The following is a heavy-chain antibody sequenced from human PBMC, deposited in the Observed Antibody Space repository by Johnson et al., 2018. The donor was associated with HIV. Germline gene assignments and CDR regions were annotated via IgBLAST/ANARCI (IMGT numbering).Heavy chain of an antibody. J-gene: IGHJ3*02. V-gene: IGHV3-30*18. D-gene: IGHD1-26*01. CDR2: ISYDGSNK. CDR3: AKDRGYSGSPPDAFDI. Sequence: QVQLVESGGGVVQPGRSLRLSCAASGFTFSSYGMHWVRQAPGKGLEWVAVISYDGSNKYYADAVKGRFTISRDNSKNTLYLQRNSLRAEDTAWYYCAKDRGYSGSPPDAFDIWGQGTMVTVSS. CDR1: GFTFSSYG.